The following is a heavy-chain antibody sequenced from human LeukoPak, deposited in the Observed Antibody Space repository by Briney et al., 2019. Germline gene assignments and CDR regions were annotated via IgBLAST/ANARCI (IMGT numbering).Heavy chain of an antibody. J-gene: IGHJ6*02. CDR1: GFTFSSYG. V-gene: IGHV3-33*01. CDR3: ARDETLYYYYGMDV. CDR2: TWYDGSNK. Sequence: GGSLRLSCAASGFTFSSYGMHWVRQAPGKGLEWVAVTWYDGSNKYYADSVKGRFTISRDNSKNTLYLQMNSLRAEDTAVYYCARDETLYYYYGMDVWGQGTTVTVSS.